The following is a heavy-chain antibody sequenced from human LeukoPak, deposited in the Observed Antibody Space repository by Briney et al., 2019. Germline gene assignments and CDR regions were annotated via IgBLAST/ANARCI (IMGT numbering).Heavy chain of an antibody. CDR3: ARDLWYSSSWYREYNWFDP. CDR2: IIPILGIA. Sequence: ASVKVSCKASGGTFSSYAISWVRQAPGQGLEWMGRIIPILGIANYAQKFQGRVTITADKSTSTAYMELSGLRSEDTAVYYCARDLWYSSSWYREYNWFDPWGQGTLVTVSS. CDR1: GGTFSSYA. D-gene: IGHD6-13*01. J-gene: IGHJ5*02. V-gene: IGHV1-69*04.